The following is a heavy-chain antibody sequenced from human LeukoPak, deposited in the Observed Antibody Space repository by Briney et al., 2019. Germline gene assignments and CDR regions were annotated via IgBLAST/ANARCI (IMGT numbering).Heavy chain of an antibody. Sequence: SETLSLTCTVSGGSISSGGYYWSWIRQPPGKGLEWIGYIYHSGSTYYNPSLKSRVTISVDRSKNQFSLELSSVTAADTAVYYCARGNDPASSSSPKYYFDYWGQGTLVTVSS. CDR1: GGSISSGGYY. D-gene: IGHD6-6*01. CDR2: IYHSGST. J-gene: IGHJ4*02. V-gene: IGHV4-30-2*01. CDR3: ARGNDPASSSSPKYYFDY.